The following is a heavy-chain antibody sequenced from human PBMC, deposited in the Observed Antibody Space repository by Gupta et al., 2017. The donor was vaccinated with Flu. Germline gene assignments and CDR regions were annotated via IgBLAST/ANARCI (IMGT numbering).Heavy chain of an antibody. Sequence: EVQLLESGGGLVQPGGSLRLSCAASGFTFSRYAMSWVRQAPGKELEWVSAIDSSGYYTYYADSVKGRYTISRDNSRNTLFLQVSDLTAEDTAIYYCAKGSSGGRPYYVDDWGQGALVTVSS. CDR2: IDSSGYYT. J-gene: IGHJ4*02. D-gene: IGHD3-22*01. CDR3: AKGSSGGRPYYVDD. V-gene: IGHV3-23*01. CDR1: GFTFSRYA.